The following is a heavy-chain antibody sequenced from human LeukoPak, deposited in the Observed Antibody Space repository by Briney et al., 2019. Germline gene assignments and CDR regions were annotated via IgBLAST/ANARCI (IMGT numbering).Heavy chain of an antibody. D-gene: IGHD4-17*01. CDR2: IDPSSTYI. Sequence: GGSLRLSCAASGFTFRSYSMNWVRQAPGKGLEWVSAIDPSSTYIYYADSVKGRFTISRDNAENSLYLQMNSLRVEDTAVYYCAREIKTVTTDRDYWGQGTLVTVSS. CDR3: AREIKTVTTDRDY. V-gene: IGHV3-21*01. J-gene: IGHJ4*02. CDR1: GFTFRSYS.